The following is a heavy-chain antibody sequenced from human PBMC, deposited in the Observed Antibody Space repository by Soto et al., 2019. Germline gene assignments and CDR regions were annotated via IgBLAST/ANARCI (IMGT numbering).Heavy chain of an antibody. CDR2: IIPIFGTA. D-gene: IGHD6-13*01. CDR3: AKDSAAEGNQYYGMDV. J-gene: IGHJ6*02. Sequence: AVKVSCKASGGTFSSYAISWVRQAPGQGLEWMGGIIPIFGTANYAQKFQGRVTITADESTSTAYMELSSLRSEDTAVYYCAKDSAAEGNQYYGMDVWGQGTTVTVSS. V-gene: IGHV1-69*13. CDR1: GGTFSSYA.